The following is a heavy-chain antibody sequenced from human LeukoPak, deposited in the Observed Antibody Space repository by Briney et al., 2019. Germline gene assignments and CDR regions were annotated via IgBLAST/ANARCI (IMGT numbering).Heavy chain of an antibody. D-gene: IGHD3-3*01. Sequence: GGSLRLSCAASGFTFDDYAMHWVRQAPGKGLEWVSGISGNSGSIVYADSVKGRFTISRDNSKNSLYLQMNTLRAEDTALYYCAKAWGFWSGTRALDIWGQGTMATVSS. CDR3: AKAWGFWSGTRALDI. J-gene: IGHJ3*02. CDR2: ISGNSGSI. V-gene: IGHV3-9*01. CDR1: GFTFDDYA.